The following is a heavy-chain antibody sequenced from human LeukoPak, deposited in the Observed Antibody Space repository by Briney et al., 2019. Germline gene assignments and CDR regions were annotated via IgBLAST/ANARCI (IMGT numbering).Heavy chain of an antibody. V-gene: IGHV4-39*01. J-gene: IGHJ6*02. CDR2: IYYRGTS. CDR1: GGSISSSNYY. CDR3: VRLDCYSVSCNSFYGMDV. D-gene: IGHD2-2*01. Sequence: SETLSLTCTVSGGSISSSNYYWGWIRQPPGKGLEWIGSIYYRGTSYYNPSLKSRVTISVDTSKSQFSLKLSSVTAADTAVYYCVRLDCYSVSCNSFYGMDVWGQGTTVTVSS.